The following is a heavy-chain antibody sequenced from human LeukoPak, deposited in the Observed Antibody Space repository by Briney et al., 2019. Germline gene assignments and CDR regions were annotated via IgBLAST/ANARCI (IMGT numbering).Heavy chain of an antibody. CDR1: GLTFSSFG. V-gene: IGHV3-30*18. Sequence: GGSLRLSCAASGLTFSSFGMHWVRQAPGKGLEWVAVTSFDGGNKHYADSVKGRFIISRDNSKNTLYLQMNTLRVEDTAVYYCAKGRLLGAPWGMDVWGQGTTVTVSS. D-gene: IGHD1-26*01. J-gene: IGHJ6*02. CDR2: TSFDGGNK. CDR3: AKGRLLGAPWGMDV.